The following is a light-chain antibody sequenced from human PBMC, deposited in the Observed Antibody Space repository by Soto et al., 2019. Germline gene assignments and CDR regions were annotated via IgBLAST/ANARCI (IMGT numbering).Light chain of an antibody. CDR2: AAS. J-gene: IGKJ5*01. Sequence: EIVLTQSPDTLAVSPGEVATLSCWASQSVTSNLAWYQQKRGQAPRLLIYAASTRATGVPARFSGSGSGTEFTLTISSLQSEDFALYYCQQYGGSPITFGLGTRLEIK. V-gene: IGKV3D-15*01. CDR1: QSVTSN. CDR3: QQYGGSPIT.